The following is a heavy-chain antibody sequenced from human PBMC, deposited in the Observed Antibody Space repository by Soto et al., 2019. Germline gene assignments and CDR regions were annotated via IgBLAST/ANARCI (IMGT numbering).Heavy chain of an antibody. Sequence: SETLSLTCTVSGGSISSSSYYWGWIRQPPGKGLEWIGSIYYSGSTYYNPSLKSRVTISVDTSKNQFSLKLSSVTAADTAVYYCARLKRITIFGVVTGDWYFDLWGRGTLVTVSS. CDR2: IYYSGST. V-gene: IGHV4-39*01. D-gene: IGHD3-3*01. CDR3: ARLKRITIFGVVTGDWYFDL. CDR1: GGSISSSSYY. J-gene: IGHJ2*01.